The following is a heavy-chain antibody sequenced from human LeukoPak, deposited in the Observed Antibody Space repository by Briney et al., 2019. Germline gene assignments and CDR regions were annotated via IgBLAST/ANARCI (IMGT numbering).Heavy chain of an antibody. CDR1: GFTFSSYG. CDR3: AKEWEAFDI. Sequence: PGGALRLSCAASGFTFSSYGMHWVRQAPGKGLEGAAVIRYDGSNKYYAVSVKGRFTISRDNSKNTLYLQMNSPRAEDTAVYYCAKEWEAFDIWGQGTMVTVSS. D-gene: IGHD1-26*01. CDR2: IRYDGSNK. V-gene: IGHV3-30*02. J-gene: IGHJ3*02.